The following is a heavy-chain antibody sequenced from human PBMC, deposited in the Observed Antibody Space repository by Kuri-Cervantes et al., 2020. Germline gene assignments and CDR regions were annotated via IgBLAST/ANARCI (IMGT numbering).Heavy chain of an antibody. CDR3: ARESSSGYYVSLGMDV. V-gene: IGHV3-43*01. CDR2: ISWDGGST. D-gene: IGHD3-22*01. Sequence: GESLKISCAASGFTFDDYTMHWVRQAPGKGLEWVSLISWDGGSTYYADSVKGRFTISRDNSKNTLYLQMNSLRAEDTAVYYCARESSSGYYVSLGMDVWGQGTTVTVSS. CDR1: GFTFDDYT. J-gene: IGHJ6*02.